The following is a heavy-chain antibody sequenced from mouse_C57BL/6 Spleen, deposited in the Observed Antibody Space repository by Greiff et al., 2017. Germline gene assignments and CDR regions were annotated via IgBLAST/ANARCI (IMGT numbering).Heavy chain of an antibody. CDR3: ARTSDGYYVFN. J-gene: IGHJ3*01. D-gene: IGHD2-3*01. V-gene: IGHV1-7*01. Sequence: QVQLKESGAELAKPGASVKLSCKASGYTFTSYWMHWVKQRPGQGLEWIGNINPSSGYTKYNQKFKDKATLTADKSSSTAYMQLSSLTYEDSAVYYCARTSDGYYVFNWGQGTLVTVSA. CDR1: GYTFTSYW. CDR2: INPSSGYT.